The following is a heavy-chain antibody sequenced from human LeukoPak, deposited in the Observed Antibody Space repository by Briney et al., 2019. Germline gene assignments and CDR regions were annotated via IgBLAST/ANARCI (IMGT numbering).Heavy chain of an antibody. J-gene: IGHJ4*02. CDR3: ARAPGDYGDHAMSFDY. D-gene: IGHD4-17*01. CDR2: IKQDGSEK. V-gene: IGHV3-7*01. Sequence: GGSLRLPCAASGFTFSSYWMSWVRQAPGKGLEWVANIKQDGSEKNCVDSVRGRFTISRDNAKNSLYLQMNSLRDEDTAVYYCARAPGDYGDHAMSFDYWGQGTLVTVSS. CDR1: GFTFSSYW.